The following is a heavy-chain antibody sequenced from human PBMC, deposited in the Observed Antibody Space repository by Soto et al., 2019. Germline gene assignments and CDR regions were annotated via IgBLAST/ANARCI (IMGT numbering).Heavy chain of an antibody. CDR1: GGSITSYY. CDR2: IYYSGST. Sequence: SETLSLTCTVSGGSITSYYWSWIRQPPGKGLEWIGYIYYSGSTNYNPSLKSRVTISVDTSKNQFSLKLSSVTAADTAVYYCARGRDSSSWFKTAYYYYYMDVWGKGTTVTVSS. V-gene: IGHV4-59*08. J-gene: IGHJ6*03. D-gene: IGHD6-13*01. CDR3: ARGRDSSSWFKTAYYYYYMDV.